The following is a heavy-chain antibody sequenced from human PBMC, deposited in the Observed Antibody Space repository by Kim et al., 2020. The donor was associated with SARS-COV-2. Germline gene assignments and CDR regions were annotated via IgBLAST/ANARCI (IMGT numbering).Heavy chain of an antibody. CDR3: ARAIVVVPAAIVYFDY. CDR1: GGSISSSSYY. Sequence: SETLSLTCTVSGGSISSSSYYWGWIRQPPGKGLEWIGSIYYSGSTYYNPSLKSRVTISVDTSKNQFSLKLSSVTAADTAVYYCARAIVVVPAAIVYFDYWGQGTLVTVSS. D-gene: IGHD2-2*01. V-gene: IGHV4-39*01. CDR2: IYYSGST. J-gene: IGHJ4*02.